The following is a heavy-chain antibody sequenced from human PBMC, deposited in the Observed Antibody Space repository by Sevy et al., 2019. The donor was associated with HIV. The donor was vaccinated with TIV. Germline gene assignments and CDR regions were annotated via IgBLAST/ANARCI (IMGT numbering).Heavy chain of an antibody. V-gene: IGHV3-21*01. CDR3: ARVHGTMVRGAIALYYYYYGMDV. J-gene: IGHJ6*02. CDR1: GFIFSSYS. CDR2: ISSSSSYI. Sequence: GGSLRLSCAASGFIFSSYSMNWVRQAPGKGLEWVSSISSSSSYIYYADSVKGRFTISRDNAKNSLYLQMNSLRAEDTAFDYCARVHGTMVRGAIALYYYYYGMDVWGQGTTVTVSS. D-gene: IGHD3-10*01.